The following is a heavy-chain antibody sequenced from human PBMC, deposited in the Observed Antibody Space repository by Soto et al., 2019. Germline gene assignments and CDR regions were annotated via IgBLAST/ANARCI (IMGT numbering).Heavy chain of an antibody. Sequence: PGGSQRLSCAASGFTLSDYSLNWVRQAPGKGLEWISYSSKNLVHIFHAGSMRGRFTISRDNAKNSLFLQMNSLRGEDTAVYYCTRDAGRAYVVGVRGQGTTGTGSS. CDR3: TRDAGRAYVVGV. V-gene: IGHV3-48*01. CDR1: GFTLSDYS. CDR2: SSKNLVHI. J-gene: IGHJ6*02. D-gene: IGHD3-10*01.